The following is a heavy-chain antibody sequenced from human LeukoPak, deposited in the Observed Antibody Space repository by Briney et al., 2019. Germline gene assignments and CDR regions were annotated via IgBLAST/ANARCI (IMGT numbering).Heavy chain of an antibody. D-gene: IGHD2-2*01. V-gene: IGHV4-34*01. CDR1: GVSFSGYY. J-gene: IGHJ6*02. CDR2: INHSGST. Sequence: SETLSLTCAVYGVSFSGYYWSWIRQLPGKGLEWIGEINHSGSTNYNPSLKSRVTISVDTSKNQFSLKLSSVTAADTAVYYCARDGVWYCSSTSCRTYYYYGMDVWGQGTTVTVSS. CDR3: ARDGVWYCSSTSCRTYYYYGMDV.